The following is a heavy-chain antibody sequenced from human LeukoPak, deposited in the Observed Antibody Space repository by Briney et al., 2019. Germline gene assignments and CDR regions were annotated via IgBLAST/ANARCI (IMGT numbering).Heavy chain of an antibody. CDR2: INAGNGNT. Sequence: ASVKVSCKASGYTFTSYAMHWVRQAPGQRLEWMGWINAGNGNTKYSQEFQGRVTITRDTSVSTAYMELSSLRSEDMAVYYCAREGYKNDVHFDYWGQGTLVTVSS. V-gene: IGHV1-3*03. J-gene: IGHJ4*02. CDR3: AREGYKNDVHFDY. CDR1: GYTFTSYA. D-gene: IGHD1-1*01.